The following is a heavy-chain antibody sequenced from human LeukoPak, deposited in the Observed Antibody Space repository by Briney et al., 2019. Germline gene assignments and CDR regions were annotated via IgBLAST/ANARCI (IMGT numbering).Heavy chain of an antibody. Sequence: PGGCLRLSCATSGFTYSSCVMTWVRQAPGKGLEWVSSISGSGGSTYYADSVKGRFTISRDNSMNTLYLQMNSLTAEDTAVYYCAKRHCSSTHCYAFDYWGQGTLVTVSS. CDR1: GFTYSSCV. J-gene: IGHJ4*02. CDR3: AKRHCSSTHCYAFDY. CDR2: ISGSGGST. V-gene: IGHV3-23*01. D-gene: IGHD2-2*01.